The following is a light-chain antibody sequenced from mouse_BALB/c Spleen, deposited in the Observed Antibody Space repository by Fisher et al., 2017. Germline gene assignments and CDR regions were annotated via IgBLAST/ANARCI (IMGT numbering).Light chain of an antibody. CDR2: DTS. V-gene: IGKV4-55*01. CDR3: QQWSSYRT. J-gene: IGKJ1*01. CDR1: SSVSY. Sequence: IVMTQTPAIMSASPGEKVTMTCSASSSVSYMYWYQQKPGSSPRLLIYDTSNLASGVPVRFSGSGSGTSYSLTISRMEAEDAATYYCQQWSSYRTFGGGTKLEIK.